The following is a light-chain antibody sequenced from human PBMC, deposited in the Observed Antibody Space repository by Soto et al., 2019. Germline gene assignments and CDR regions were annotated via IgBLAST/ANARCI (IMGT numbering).Light chain of an antibody. CDR3: QQYNQWPGT. V-gene: IGKV3-15*01. CDR2: GAS. Sequence: GERTPQSYRASQRVSSNLAWYQQKPGQAPRLLIYGASTRATGIPARFSGSGSGTEFTLTISSLQSEDFAVYHCQQYNQWPGTFGQGTKVDIK. J-gene: IGKJ1*01. CDR1: QRVSSN.